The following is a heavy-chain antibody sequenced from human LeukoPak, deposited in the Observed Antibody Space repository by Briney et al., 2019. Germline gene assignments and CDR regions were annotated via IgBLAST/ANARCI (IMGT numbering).Heavy chain of an antibody. CDR3: ARNIELTVAGHFDN. J-gene: IGHJ4*02. CDR1: GFTFSSYW. Sequence: PGGSLRLSCAVSGFTFSSYWMSWVRQAPGKGLEWVASIKENGSEKYHVDSVKGRFTISRDNAKNSLYLQMNTLRAEDTAVYYCARNIELTVAGHFDNWGQGSLVTVSS. V-gene: IGHV3-7*01. D-gene: IGHD6-19*01. CDR2: IKENGSEK.